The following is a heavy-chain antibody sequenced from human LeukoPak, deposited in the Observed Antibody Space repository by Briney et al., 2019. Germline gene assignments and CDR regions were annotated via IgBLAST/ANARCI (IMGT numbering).Heavy chain of an antibody. J-gene: IGHJ3*02. Sequence: GGSLRLSCAASVLTHSRYGMNWVRQAPGKGLEWVSSISSSSSYIYYADSVKGRFTISRDNAKNSLYLQMNSLRAEDTAVYYWARDLYSIVVVVAATADAFAISRLATMVTVSS. CDR1: VLTHSRYG. V-gene: IGHV3-21*01. CDR3: ARDLYSIVVVVAATADAFAI. D-gene: IGHD2-15*01. CDR2: ISSSSSYI.